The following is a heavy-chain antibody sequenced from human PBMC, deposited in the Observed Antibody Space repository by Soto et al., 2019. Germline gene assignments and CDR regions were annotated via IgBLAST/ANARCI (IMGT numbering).Heavy chain of an antibody. D-gene: IGHD5-12*01. J-gene: IGHJ4*02. CDR1: RFSFSSYG. CDR2: ISYDGSNK. V-gene: IGHV3-30*18. CDR3: AKDKYRGYECFDY. Sequence: GGSLRLSCAASRFSFSSYGMHWVRQAPGKGLEWVAVISYDGSNKYYADSVKGRFTISRDNSKNTLYLQMNSLRAEDTAVYYCAKDKYRGYECFDYWGQGALVTVSS.